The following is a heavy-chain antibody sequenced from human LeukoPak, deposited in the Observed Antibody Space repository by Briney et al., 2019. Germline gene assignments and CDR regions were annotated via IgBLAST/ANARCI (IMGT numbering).Heavy chain of an antibody. CDR3: ARDPNGDYIGAFDM. J-gene: IGHJ3*02. V-gene: IGHV3-23*01. Sequence: GGSLRLSCTAFGFTFSAYAMMWVRQAPGRGPERVSAIRGGGGSAFYADSVKGRFTISRDNSKYTLFLQMNSLRAEDTAVYYCARDPNGDYIGAFDMWGPGTMVTVSS. CDR1: GFTFSAYA. D-gene: IGHD4-17*01. CDR2: IRGGGGSA.